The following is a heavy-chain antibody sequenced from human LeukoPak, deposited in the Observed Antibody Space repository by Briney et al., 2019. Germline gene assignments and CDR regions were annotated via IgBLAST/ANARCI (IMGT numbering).Heavy chain of an antibody. CDR1: GFTVSSNY. D-gene: IGHD3-3*01. J-gene: IGHJ4*02. Sequence: PGGSLRLSCAASGFTVSSNYMSWVRQAPGKGLEWVSVIYSGGSTYYADSVKGRFTISRDNSKNTLYLQMNSLRAEDTAVYYCARAPEDDFWSGYGYWGQGTLVTVSS. CDR3: ARAPEDDFWSGYGY. CDR2: IYSGGST. V-gene: IGHV3-53*01.